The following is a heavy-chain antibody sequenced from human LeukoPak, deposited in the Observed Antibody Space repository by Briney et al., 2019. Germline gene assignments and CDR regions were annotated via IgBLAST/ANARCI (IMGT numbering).Heavy chain of an antibody. CDR3: AAWFGESVP. CDR2: MNEDGSGR. V-gene: IGHV3-7*01. CDR1: GFTFTSAW. J-gene: IGHJ5*02. Sequence: GGSLRLAWAASGFTFTSAWMSWLRQTPEKGLEWVAHMNEDGSGRFYVDSAKGRFTISRDDTPNSVYLQMNSLRVEDTAVYYCAAWFGESVPWGQGTLVTVSS. D-gene: IGHD3-10*01.